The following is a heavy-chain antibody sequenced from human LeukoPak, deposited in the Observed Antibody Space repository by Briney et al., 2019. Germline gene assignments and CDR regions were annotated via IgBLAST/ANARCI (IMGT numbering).Heavy chain of an antibody. Sequence: PSETLSLTCSVSSYSINSNYYWGWIRQSPGKGLEWIGSIYHTGSTYYNPSLKSRVTISLDASNKQFPLRLSSVTAADTAVYYCARGSHPVTGTLGGYFDPWGQGTLVTVSS. CDR3: ARGSHPVTGTLGGYFDP. J-gene: IGHJ4*02. V-gene: IGHV4-38-2*02. D-gene: IGHD6-19*01. CDR2: IYHTGST. CDR1: SYSINSNYY.